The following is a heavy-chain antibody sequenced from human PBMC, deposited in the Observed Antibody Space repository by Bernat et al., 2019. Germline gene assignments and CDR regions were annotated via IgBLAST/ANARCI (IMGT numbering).Heavy chain of an antibody. Sequence: QVQLVESGGAVVQPGRSLRLSCAASGFTFGSYGMHWVRQAPGKWLEWVALLLSDGSDEYYADSVKGRFTISRDISKNALYLQMNRLGVEDTAVSFCASAGFGTVSYFYYYMDVWGKGTTVAVSS. CDR1: GFTFGSYG. CDR3: ASAGFGTVSYFYYYMDV. D-gene: IGHD1-1*01. J-gene: IGHJ6*03. CDR2: LLSDGSDE. V-gene: IGHV3-33*01.